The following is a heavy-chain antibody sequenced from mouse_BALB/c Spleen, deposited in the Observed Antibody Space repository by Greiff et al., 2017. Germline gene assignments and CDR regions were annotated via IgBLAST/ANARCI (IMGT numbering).Heavy chain of an antibody. CDR1: GISITTGYFR. Sequence: EVKLVESGPGLVKPSQTVSLTCAVTGISITTGYFRWGRIPQFPGHKRVWIGYIYYSGTITYNPSLTSRTTITRDTSQNQLFLEMNSLTAEDTATYYCARDEGWYSNGDYWGQGTTLTVSS. V-gene: IGHV3-5*02. J-gene: IGHJ2*01. D-gene: IGHD2-5*01. CDR2: IYYSGTI. CDR3: ARDEGWYSNGDY.